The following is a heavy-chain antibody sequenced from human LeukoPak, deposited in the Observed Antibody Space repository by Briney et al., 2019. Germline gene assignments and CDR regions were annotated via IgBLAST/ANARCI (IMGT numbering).Heavy chain of an antibody. CDR1: GGSFSGYY. CDR3: ARDYYGSGSYVRYMDV. J-gene: IGHJ6*03. D-gene: IGHD3-10*01. Sequence: SETLSLTCAVYGGSFSGYYWSWIRQPPGKGLEWIGEINHSGSTNYNPSLKSRVTISVDTSKNQFSLKLSSVPAADTAVYYCARDYYGSGSYVRYMDVWGKGTTVTVSS. CDR2: INHSGST. V-gene: IGHV4-34*01.